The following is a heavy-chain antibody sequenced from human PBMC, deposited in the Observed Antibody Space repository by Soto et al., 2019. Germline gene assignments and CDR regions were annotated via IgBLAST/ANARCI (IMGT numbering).Heavy chain of an antibody. D-gene: IGHD1-1*01. V-gene: IGHV3-53*01. CDR1: GLTISGKKY. CDR2: LYDVDGS. CDR3: ATWHEREHAYDV. Sequence: DVQLVESGGGLIQPGESLRLSCAAFGLTISGKKYVAWVRQAPGKGLEWVSGLYDVDGSFYADSVRGGFTTSSDSSKTTVYLQMNDLRPDDTAVYYCATWHEREHAYDVWGQGTTVTVSS. J-gene: IGHJ3*01.